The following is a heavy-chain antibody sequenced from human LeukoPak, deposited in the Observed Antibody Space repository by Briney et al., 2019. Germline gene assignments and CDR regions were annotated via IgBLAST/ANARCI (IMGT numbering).Heavy chain of an antibody. V-gene: IGHV3-33*01. CDR3: ARNRDSNAYNLNHFYD. CDR1: GFTFSSFA. CDR2: IWYDGSNK. Sequence: PGGSLRLSCAASGFTFSSFAMHWVRQAPGKGLEWVAIIWYDGSNKYYADSVKGRFTISRDNSKNTLYLQMTSLRAEDTALYYCARNRDSNAYNLNHFYDWGQGTLVTVSS. D-gene: IGHD3-22*01. J-gene: IGHJ4*02.